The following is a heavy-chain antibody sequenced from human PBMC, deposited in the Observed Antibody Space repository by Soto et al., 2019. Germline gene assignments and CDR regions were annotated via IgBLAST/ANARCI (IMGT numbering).Heavy chain of an antibody. CDR1: GFTFSSYH. Sequence: GGSLRLSCAASGFTFSSYHMHGVRQATGKGLEWVSAIGTACDTYYPGSVKGRFTISRENAKNSLYLQMNSLRAGDTAVYYCARADYGTGFSWFDPWGQGTLVSFSS. CDR3: ARADYGTGFSWFDP. D-gene: IGHD4-17*01. V-gene: IGHV3-13*01. CDR2: IGTACDT. J-gene: IGHJ5*02.